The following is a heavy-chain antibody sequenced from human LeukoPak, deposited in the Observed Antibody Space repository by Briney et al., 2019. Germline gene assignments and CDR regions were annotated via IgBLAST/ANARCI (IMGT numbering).Heavy chain of an antibody. CDR2: IRSTSRTI. D-gene: IGHD6-13*01. J-gene: IGHJ4*02. V-gene: IGHV3-48*01. Sequence: GGSLRLSCAASGFTFSSYSMDWVRQAPGKGLEWVSYIRSTSRTIYYADSVKGRFTISRDNAKNSLYLQMNSLRAEDTAVYYCARDFSEYSSSWYRFDYWGQGTLVTVSS. CDR3: ARDFSEYSSSWYRFDY. CDR1: GFTFSSYS.